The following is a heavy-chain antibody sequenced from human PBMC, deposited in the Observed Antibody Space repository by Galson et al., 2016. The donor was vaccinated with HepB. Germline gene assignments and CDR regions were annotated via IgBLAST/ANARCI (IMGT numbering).Heavy chain of an antibody. Sequence: CKAYGYTFIGYEMHWVRQAPGQGPERMGWISPDSGGTKYAQKFQGWVTMTSDTAISTACMELSRLRSDDTAVYYRAGVRGSGNWGDAFDIWGQGTMVTVSS. J-gene: IGHJ3*02. CDR1: GYTFIGYE. V-gene: IGHV1-2*04. CDR2: ISPDSGGT. D-gene: IGHD3-10*01. CDR3: AGVRGSGNWGDAFDI.